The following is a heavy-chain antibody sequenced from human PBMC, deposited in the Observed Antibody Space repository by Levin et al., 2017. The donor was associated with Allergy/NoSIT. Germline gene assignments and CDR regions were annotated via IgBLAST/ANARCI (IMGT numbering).Heavy chain of an antibody. V-gene: IGHV3-9*01. J-gene: IGHJ6*02. CDR2: ISWNSGSI. CDR1: GFTFDDYA. Sequence: GGSLRLSCAASGFTFDDYAMHWVRQAPGKGLEWVSGISWNSGSIGYADSVKGRFTISRDNAKNSLYLQMNSLRAEDTALYYCAKMGPSSSWYGYYYYYGMDGWGQGTTVTVSS. CDR3: AKMGPSSSWYGYYYYYGMDG. D-gene: IGHD6-13*01.